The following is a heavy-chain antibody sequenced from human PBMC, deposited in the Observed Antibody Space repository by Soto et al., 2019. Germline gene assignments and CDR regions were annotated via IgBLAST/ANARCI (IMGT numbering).Heavy chain of an antibody. CDR2: IKIDGSEK. D-gene: IGHD1-7*01. J-gene: IGHJ4*02. V-gene: IGHV3-7*01. Sequence: EVQMLQSGGGMVQPGGSLRLSCVGSGLTFGHYWMSWVRQAPGKGLEWVANIKIDGSEKYYVDSVKGRFAISRDNAKNSVFXXXXXXXTXXXAXXXXARELELVDGFDHWGQGSLVIVSP. CDR1: GLTFGHYW. CDR3: ARELELVDGFDH.